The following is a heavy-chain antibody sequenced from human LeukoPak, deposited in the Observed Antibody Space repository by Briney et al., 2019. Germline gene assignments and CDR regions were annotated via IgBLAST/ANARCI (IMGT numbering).Heavy chain of an antibody. V-gene: IGHV3-23*01. CDR1: GFTFSSYA. CDR2: ISGSGGKA. J-gene: IGHJ4*02. D-gene: IGHD4-17*01. Sequence: PGGSLRLSCAASGFTFSSYAMNWVRQAPGKGLEWVSAISGSGGKANYADSVKGRFTMSRDNFKNTLYLQMSSLRAEDTAVYYCAKNLESYGDSSKGHWGQGHLVTVSS. CDR3: AKNLESYGDSSKGH.